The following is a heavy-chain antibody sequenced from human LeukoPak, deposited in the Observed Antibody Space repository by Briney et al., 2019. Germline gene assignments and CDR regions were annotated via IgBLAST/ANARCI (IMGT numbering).Heavy chain of an antibody. V-gene: IGHV4-39*07. CDR2: IYYSGST. J-gene: IGHJ3*02. D-gene: IGHD3-22*01. CDR3: AREIPRYDSSDPHAFDI. CDR1: GGSISSSYS. Sequence: SSETLSLTCTVSGGSISSSYSWGWIRQPPGKGLEWIGNIYYSGSTYYNSSLKSRVTISVDTSKNQFSLKLSSVTAADTAVYYCAREIPRYDSSDPHAFDIWGQGTMVTVSS.